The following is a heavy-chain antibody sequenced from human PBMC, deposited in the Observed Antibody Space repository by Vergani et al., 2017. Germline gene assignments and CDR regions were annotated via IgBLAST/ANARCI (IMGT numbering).Heavy chain of an antibody. V-gene: IGHV1-69*12. J-gene: IGHJ6*02. CDR1: GGTFSSYA. D-gene: IGHD2-2*01. CDR3: ARDSRALSIVIVPAAHPMDV. Sequence: QVQLVQSGAEVKKPGSSVKVSCKASGGTFSSYAISWVRQAPGQGLEWMGGIIPIFGTANYAQKFQGRVTITADESTSTAYMELGSLRSEDTAVYYCARDSRALSIVIVPAAHPMDVWGQGTTVTVSS. CDR2: IIPIFGTA.